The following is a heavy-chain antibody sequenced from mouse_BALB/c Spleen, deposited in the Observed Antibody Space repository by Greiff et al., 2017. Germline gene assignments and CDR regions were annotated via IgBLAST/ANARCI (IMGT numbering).Heavy chain of an antibody. CDR1: GFTFSSFG. J-gene: IGHJ2*01. V-gene: IGHV5-17*02. D-gene: IGHD1-1*01. CDR3: ARGVFTTVVALDY. Sequence: EVQGVESGGGLVQPGGSRKLSCAASGFTFSSFGMHWVRQAPEKGLEWVAYISSGSSTIYYADTVKGRFTISRDNPKNTLFLQMTSLRSEDTAMYYCARGVFTTVVALDYWGQGTTLTVSS. CDR2: ISSGSSTI.